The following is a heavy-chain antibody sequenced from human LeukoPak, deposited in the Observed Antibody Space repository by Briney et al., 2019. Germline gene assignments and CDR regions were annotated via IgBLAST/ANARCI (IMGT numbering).Heavy chain of an antibody. J-gene: IGHJ4*02. CDR2: LSGSGTTT. V-gene: IGHV3-23*01. CDR3: TKDYDTVGYYSSDY. D-gene: IGHD3-22*01. CDR1: GFTFSDYA. Sequence: GGSLRPSCAASGFTFSDYAMSWVRQVPGKGLEWVSTLSGSGTTTFYANSVKGRFTISRDSSKNTLYLQMNSLRAADTALYYCTKDYDTVGYYSSDYWGQGTLVTVSS.